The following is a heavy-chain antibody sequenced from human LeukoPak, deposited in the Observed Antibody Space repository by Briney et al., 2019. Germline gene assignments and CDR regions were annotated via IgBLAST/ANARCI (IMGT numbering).Heavy chain of an antibody. V-gene: IGHV3-30-3*01. CDR3: ARDHWIAVAEPYFDY. CDR2: ISYDGSNK. Sequence: PGGSLRLSCAASGFTFSSYAMHWVRQAPGKGLEWVAVISYDGSNKYYADSVKGRFTISRDNSKNTLYLQMNSLRAEDTAVYYCARDHWIAVAEPYFDYWGQGTLVTVSS. J-gene: IGHJ4*02. D-gene: IGHD6-19*01. CDR1: GFTFSSYA.